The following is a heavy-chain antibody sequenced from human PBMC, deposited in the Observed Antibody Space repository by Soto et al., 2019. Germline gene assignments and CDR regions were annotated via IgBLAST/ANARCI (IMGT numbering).Heavy chain of an antibody. CDR2: IYWDDDK. D-gene: IGHD6-19*01. J-gene: IGHJ4*02. Sequence: QITLKESGPTLVKPKQTLTLTCTFSGFSLSTTRVGVGWIRQPPGKALEWLALIYWDDDKRYSPFLKSRLTITQDTSKNQVVLTMTNMDPMDPATYFCAHTLVAGLGYYFDYWGQGTLVTVSS. V-gene: IGHV2-5*02. CDR3: AHTLVAGLGYYFDY. CDR1: GFSLSTTRVG.